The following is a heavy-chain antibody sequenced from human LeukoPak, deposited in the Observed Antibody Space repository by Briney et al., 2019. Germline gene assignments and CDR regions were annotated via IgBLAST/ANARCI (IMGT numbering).Heavy chain of an antibody. J-gene: IGHJ4*02. CDR3: ARERAAADDSLDY. Sequence: QTGGSLRLSCAASEFTFSNYWMHWVRQAPGKGLVWVSRTNSDGSITSYADSVKGRFTISRDNAKNTLYLQMNSLRAEDTAVYYCARERAAADDSLDYWGQGTLVTVCS. D-gene: IGHD6-13*01. CDR1: EFTFSNYW. V-gene: IGHV3-74*01. CDR2: TNSDGSIT.